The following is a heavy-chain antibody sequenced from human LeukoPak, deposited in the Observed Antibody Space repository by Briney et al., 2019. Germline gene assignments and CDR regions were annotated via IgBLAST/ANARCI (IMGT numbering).Heavy chain of an antibody. V-gene: IGHV3-11*01. D-gene: IGHD2-21*02. J-gene: IGHJ4*02. Sequence: GGSLRLSCAASGFTFSDYYMSWIRQAPGKGLEWVSYISSSGSTIYYADSVKGRFTISRDNAKNSLYLQMNSLRAEDTAVYYCARVQARAYCGGDSPCLLYWGQGTLVTVSS. CDR3: ARVQARAYCGGDSPCLLY. CDR1: GFTFSDYY. CDR2: ISSSGSTI.